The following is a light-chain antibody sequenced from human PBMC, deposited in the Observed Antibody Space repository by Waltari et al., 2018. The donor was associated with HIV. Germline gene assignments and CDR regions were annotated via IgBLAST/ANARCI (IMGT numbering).Light chain of an antibody. J-gene: IGLJ2*01. CDR1: TIGTKT. CDR3: HVWDTISDHVV. CDR2: YKA. V-gene: IGLV3-21*04. Sequence: SYVLPQPPSVHVAPGQTPQLTSVGHTIGTKTVPCYQQKTDQAPVLVIYYKAHLPSGIPERFSGSNAGNTATLTIIRGEAGDEADYYCHVWDTISDHVVFGGGYKLTVL.